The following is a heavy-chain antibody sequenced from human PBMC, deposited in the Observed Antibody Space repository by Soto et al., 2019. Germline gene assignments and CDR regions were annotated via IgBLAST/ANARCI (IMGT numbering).Heavy chain of an antibody. D-gene: IGHD3-16*01. Sequence: SETLSLTCTVPGGSISSYYWSWIRQPPGKGLEWIGYIYYSGSTNYNPSLKSRVTISVDTAKNQFSLKLSSVTAADTAVYYCAREWGATFDYWGQGTLVTVSS. CDR3: AREWGATFDY. CDR1: GGSISSYY. CDR2: IYYSGST. V-gene: IGHV4-59*01. J-gene: IGHJ4*02.